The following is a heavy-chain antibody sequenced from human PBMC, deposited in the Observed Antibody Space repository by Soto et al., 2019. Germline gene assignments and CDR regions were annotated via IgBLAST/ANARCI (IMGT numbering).Heavy chain of an antibody. CDR2: IKQDGSEK. V-gene: IGHV3-7*01. CDR3: AREFTYYDFWSGYYNTGPKFWFDP. Sequence: PGGSLRLSCAASGFTFSSYWMSWVRQAPGKGLEWVANIKQDGSEKYYVDSVKGRFTISRDNAKNSLYLQMNSLRAEDTAVYYCAREFTYYDFWSGYYNTGPKFWFDPWGQGTLVTVSS. CDR1: GFTFSSYW. J-gene: IGHJ5*02. D-gene: IGHD3-3*01.